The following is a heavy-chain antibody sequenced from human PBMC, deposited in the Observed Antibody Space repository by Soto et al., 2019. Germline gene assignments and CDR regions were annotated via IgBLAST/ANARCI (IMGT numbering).Heavy chain of an antibody. CDR1: GFTFNYYW. CDR2: INQDGGYQ. Sequence: GGSLRLSCVASGFTFNYYWMSWVRQAPGKGLEWVANINQDGGYQYYLDSVKGRLTISRDNAKNLLYLQMSSLRAEDTALYYCARDEGIDYWGQGTLVTVSS. J-gene: IGHJ4*02. V-gene: IGHV3-7*03. CDR3: ARDEGIDY.